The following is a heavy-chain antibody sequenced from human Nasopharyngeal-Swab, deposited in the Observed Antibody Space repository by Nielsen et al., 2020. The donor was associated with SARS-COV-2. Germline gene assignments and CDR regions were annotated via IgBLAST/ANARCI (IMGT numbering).Heavy chain of an antibody. CDR2: ISYDGSNK. Sequence: GGSLRLSCAASGFTFSSYAMHWVRQAPGKGLEWVAVISYDGSNKYYADSVKGRFTISRDNSKNTLYLQMNSLRAEDTAVYYCARVRGSGSYYGGFGYWGQGTLVTVSS. D-gene: IGHD3-10*01. CDR3: ARVRGSGSYYGGFGY. CDR1: GFTFSSYA. J-gene: IGHJ4*02. V-gene: IGHV3-30-3*01.